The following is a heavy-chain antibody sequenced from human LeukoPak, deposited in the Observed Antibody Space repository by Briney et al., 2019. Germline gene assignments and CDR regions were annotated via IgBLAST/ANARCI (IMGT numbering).Heavy chain of an antibody. V-gene: IGHV1-2*02. D-gene: IGHD6-13*01. Sequence: ASVKVSCKASGYTFTGYYMHWVRQAPGQGLEWMGWINPNIGGTNYAQKFQGRVTMTRDTSISTAYMELSRLVSDDTAVYYCARELTKIAAAEQRRNYKRKGNWFDPWGRGTLVIASS. CDR2: INPNIGGT. CDR1: GYTFTGYY. J-gene: IGHJ5*02. CDR3: ARELTKIAAAEQRRNYKRKGNWFDP.